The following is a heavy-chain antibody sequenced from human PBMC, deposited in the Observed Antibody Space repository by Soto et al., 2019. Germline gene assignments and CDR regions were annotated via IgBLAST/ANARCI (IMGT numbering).Heavy chain of an antibody. V-gene: IGHV1-24*01. CDR3: ATEKGTMVRGVTCGMDV. J-gene: IGHJ6*02. D-gene: IGHD3-10*01. Sequence: QVQLVQSGAEVKKPGASVKVSCKVSGYTLTELSMHWVRQAPGKGLEWMGGFDPEDGETIYAQKFQGRVTMTEDTSTDTAYVELSRLGSEDTAVYYCATEKGTMVRGVTCGMDVWGQGTTVTVSS. CDR1: GYTLTELS. CDR2: FDPEDGET.